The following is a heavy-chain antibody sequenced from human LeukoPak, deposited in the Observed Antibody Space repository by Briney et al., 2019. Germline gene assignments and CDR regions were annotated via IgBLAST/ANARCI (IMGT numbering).Heavy chain of an antibody. V-gene: IGHV1-8*01. CDR3: ARSPGGTGSLFDY. J-gene: IGHJ4*02. Sequence: ASVKVSCMASGYTFTSYDINWVRQATGQGLEWMGWMNPNSGDTGYVQKFQGRVTMTRSTSISTAYMELSSLRSEDTAVYFCARSPGGTGSLFDYWGQGTPVTVSS. D-gene: IGHD7-27*01. CDR2: MNPNSGDT. CDR1: GYTFTSYD.